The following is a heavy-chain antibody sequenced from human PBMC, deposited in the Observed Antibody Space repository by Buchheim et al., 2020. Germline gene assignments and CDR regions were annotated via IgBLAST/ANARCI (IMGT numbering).Heavy chain of an antibody. CDR2: ICGSGGST. CDR3: AKGLHDYGDYGYYYYGMDV. D-gene: IGHD4-17*01. V-gene: IGHV3-23*04. J-gene: IGHJ6*02. CDR1: GFTFSSYA. Sequence: EVQLVESGGGLVQPGGSLRLSCAASGFTFSSYAMRWVRQAPGKGLEWVSAICGSGGSTYYADSVKGRFTISRGNSKNTLYLQMNRLRAEDTAVYYCAKGLHDYGDYGYYYYGMDVWGQGTT.